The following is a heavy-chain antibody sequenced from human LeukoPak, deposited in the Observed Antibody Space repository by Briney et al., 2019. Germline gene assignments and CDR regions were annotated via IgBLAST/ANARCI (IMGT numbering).Heavy chain of an antibody. J-gene: IGHJ6*03. CDR2: IYYSGST. CDR3: ARTHSYYYYYLDV. Sequence: SETLSLTCTVSGGSIRSFYWSWIRQSSGKGLEWIGHIYYSGSTNYSPSLKSRVTISVDTPNNQFFLKMTSVTAADTAVYYCARTHSYYYYYLDVWGKGATVTVSS. V-gene: IGHV4-59*01. CDR1: GGSIRSFY.